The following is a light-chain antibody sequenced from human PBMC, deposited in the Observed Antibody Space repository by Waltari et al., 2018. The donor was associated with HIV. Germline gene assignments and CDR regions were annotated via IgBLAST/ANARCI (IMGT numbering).Light chain of an antibody. J-gene: IGKJ4*01. CDR1: QSLLYNNGHNY. Sequence: IVMTQSPLSLPVTPGEPAAISCRSNQSLLYNNGHNYLHWYVQKPGQCPQLLIYLGSNRASGVPDRFSGSGSGTEFTLKISRVEADDVGVYYCLQTLQAPLSFGGGTKVGFK. CDR2: LGS. V-gene: IGKV2-28*01. CDR3: LQTLQAPLS.